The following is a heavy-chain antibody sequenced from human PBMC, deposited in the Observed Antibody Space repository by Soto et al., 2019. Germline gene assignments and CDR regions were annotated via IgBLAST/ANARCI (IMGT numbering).Heavy chain of an antibody. V-gene: IGHV3-74*01. CDR1: EFTFRSYW. D-gene: IGHD1-7*01. Sequence: PGGSLRLSCAASEFTFRSYWMHWVRQSPGKGLVWVSRISGDGSSTSYADSVKGRFTTSRDNAKNTMNLQMDSLRAEDTAVYYCARSLPGTYGAFDLWGQGTMVTVSS. CDR3: ARSLPGTYGAFDL. J-gene: IGHJ3*01. CDR2: ISGDGSST.